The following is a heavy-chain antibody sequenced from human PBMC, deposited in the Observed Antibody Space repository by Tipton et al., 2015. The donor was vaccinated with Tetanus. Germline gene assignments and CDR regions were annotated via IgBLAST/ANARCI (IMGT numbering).Heavy chain of an antibody. J-gene: IGHJ4*02. CDR1: GFTFNGYG. CDR2: VWYDGSKQ. V-gene: IGHV3-33*01. CDR3: ARGSCSNGICYYDY. Sequence: CAASGFTFNGYGMHWVRQAPGKGLEWLALVWYDGSKQYYADSVKGRFTISRDNSKNTVDLQMNNLRDEDTAVYYCARGSCSNGICYYDYWGQGTLVTVSS. D-gene: IGHD2-8*01.